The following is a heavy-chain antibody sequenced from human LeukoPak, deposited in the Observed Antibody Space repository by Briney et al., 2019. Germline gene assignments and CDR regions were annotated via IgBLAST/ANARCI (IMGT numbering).Heavy chain of an antibody. V-gene: IGHV4-34*01. CDR1: DGSFSGYY. Sequence: SETLSLTCAVYDGSFSGYYWSWIRQPPGKGLEWIGEINHSGSTNYNPSLKSRVTISVDTSKNQFSLNLSSVTAADTAVYYCAGDSGSYYFDYWGQGTLVTVSS. CDR2: INHSGST. CDR3: AGDSGSYYFDY. D-gene: IGHD1-26*01. J-gene: IGHJ4*02.